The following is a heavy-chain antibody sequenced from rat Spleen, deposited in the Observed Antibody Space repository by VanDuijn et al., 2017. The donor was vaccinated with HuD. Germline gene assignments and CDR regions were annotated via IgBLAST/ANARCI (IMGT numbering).Heavy chain of an antibody. D-gene: IGHD1-9*01. V-gene: IGHV2-45*01. CDR1: GFSLTSYN. Sequence: QVQLKESGPGLVQPSETLSLTCTVSGFSLTSYNVHWVRQPPGKGLEWMGGMWSGGSTDYNSALKSRLSISRDTAKNQVFLKSYSLQTEDTASYFCTREGHTMDRATYWFAYWGQGTLVTVSS. CDR2: MWSGGST. CDR3: TREGHTMDRATYWFAY. J-gene: IGHJ3*01.